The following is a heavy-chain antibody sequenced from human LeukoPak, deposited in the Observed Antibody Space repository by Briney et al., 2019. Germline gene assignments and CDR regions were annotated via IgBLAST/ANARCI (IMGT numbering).Heavy chain of an antibody. J-gene: IGHJ4*02. CDR2: IYYSGST. V-gene: IGHV4-61*08. CDR3: ARGGYGGPY. Sequence: SETLSLTCTVSGGSISSGGYYWSWIRQPPGKGLEWIGYIYYSGSTNYNPSLKSRVTISVDTSKNQFSLKLSSVTAADTAVYYCARGGYGGPYWGQGTLVTVSS. D-gene: IGHD1-26*01. CDR1: GGSISSGGYY.